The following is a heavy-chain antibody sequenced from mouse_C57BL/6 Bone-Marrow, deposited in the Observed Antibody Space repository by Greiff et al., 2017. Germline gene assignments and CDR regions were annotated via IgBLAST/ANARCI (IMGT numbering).Heavy chain of an antibody. D-gene: IGHD3-2*02. CDR2: IYPRSGNT. CDR3: ATSSDRFAY. J-gene: IGHJ3*01. CDR1: GYTFTSYG. V-gene: IGHV1-81*01. Sequence: VQLQQSGAELARPGASVKLSCKASGYTFTSYGISWVKQRTGQGLEWIGEIYPRSGNTYYNEKFKGKGTLTADKSSSTAHMELRSLTSEDSAVYFCATSSDRFAYWSQGTLVTVSA.